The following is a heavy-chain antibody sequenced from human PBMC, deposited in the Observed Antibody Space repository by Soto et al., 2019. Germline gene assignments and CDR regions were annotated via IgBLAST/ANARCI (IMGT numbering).Heavy chain of an antibody. Sequence: PGESLKISCKGSGYSFSNYWIGWVRQMPVKGLEWMGIIYPGDPDIRYSPSFQGQVTISADKSISTAYLQWSSLKASDTAIYYCARRHDSGSYPCFEYWGQGTLVNVSS. CDR2: IYPGDPDI. V-gene: IGHV5-51*01. D-gene: IGHD3-10*01. CDR3: ARRHDSGSYPCFEY. J-gene: IGHJ4*02. CDR1: GYSFSNYW.